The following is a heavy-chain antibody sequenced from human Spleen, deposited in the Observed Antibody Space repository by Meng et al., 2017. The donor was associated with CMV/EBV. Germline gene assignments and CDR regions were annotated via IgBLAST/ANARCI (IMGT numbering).Heavy chain of an antibody. V-gene: IGHV3-21*01. Sequence: LTFSNDWMHWVRQGPGKGLEWVSYISSSSSYKYYADSVRGRFTISRDNAKNSLSLQMNSLRAEDTAVYYCARGGYSGYESKSYYFDYWGQGTLVTVSS. CDR3: ARGGYSGYESKSYYFDY. CDR2: ISSSSSYK. J-gene: IGHJ4*02. D-gene: IGHD5-12*01. CDR1: LTFSNDW.